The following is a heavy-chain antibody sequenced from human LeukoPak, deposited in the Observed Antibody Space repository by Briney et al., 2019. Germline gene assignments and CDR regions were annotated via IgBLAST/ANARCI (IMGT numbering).Heavy chain of an antibody. D-gene: IGHD6-19*01. CDR1: GFTVSGNY. V-gene: IGHV3-53*01. CDR2: IYSDDTT. Sequence: GSLRLSCAVPGFTVSGNYMSWIRQGPGKGLEWVSLIYSDDTTLYADSVKGRFTISRDISKNTLYLQMNSLRAEDTAVYYCARVSDISVAAYFDYWGQGTLVTVSS. CDR3: ARVSDISVAAYFDY. J-gene: IGHJ4*02.